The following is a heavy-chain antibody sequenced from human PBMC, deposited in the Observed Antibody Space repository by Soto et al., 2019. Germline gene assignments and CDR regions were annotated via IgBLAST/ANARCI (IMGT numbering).Heavy chain of an antibody. J-gene: IGHJ3*02. CDR1: GFTFSSYG. CDR3: ARGEDILTGPLAFDI. V-gene: IGHV3-33*01. CDR2: IWYDGSNK. Sequence: QVQLVESGGGVVQPGRSLRLSCAASGFTFSSYGMHWVRQAPGQGLEWVAVIWYDGSNKYYADSVKGRFTISRDNSKNTLYLQMNSLRAEDTAVYYCARGEDILTGPLAFDIWGQGTMVTVSS. D-gene: IGHD3-9*01.